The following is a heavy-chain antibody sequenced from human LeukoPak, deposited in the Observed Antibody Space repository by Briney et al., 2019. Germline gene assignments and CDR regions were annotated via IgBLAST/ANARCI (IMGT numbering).Heavy chain of an antibody. Sequence: SGPTLVNPTQTLTLTCTFSGFSLTTSPVGVGWIRQPPGKALEWLALIYWDDDRRYSPSLKSRLTITKDTSKNQVVLTVTNMDPVDTATYYCLHRRNTVGNWGSGSFDYWGQGILVTVSS. V-gene: IGHV2-5*02. D-gene: IGHD7-27*01. CDR3: LHRRNTVGNWGSGSFDY. CDR2: IYWDDDR. CDR1: GFSLTTSPVG. J-gene: IGHJ4*01.